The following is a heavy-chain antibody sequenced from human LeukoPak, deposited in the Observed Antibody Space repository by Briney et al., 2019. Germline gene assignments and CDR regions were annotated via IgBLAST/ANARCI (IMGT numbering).Heavy chain of an antibody. Sequence: PGGSLRLSCAASGFTFSDYYMSWIRQAPGKGLEWVSYISSSGSTIYYADSVKGRFTISRDNAKNSLYLQMNSLRAEDTAVYYCAREPLRYFDRITWYFDLWGRGTLVTVSS. CDR1: GFTFSDYY. CDR3: AREPLRYFDRITWYFDL. V-gene: IGHV3-11*01. J-gene: IGHJ2*01. CDR2: ISSSGSTI. D-gene: IGHD3-9*01.